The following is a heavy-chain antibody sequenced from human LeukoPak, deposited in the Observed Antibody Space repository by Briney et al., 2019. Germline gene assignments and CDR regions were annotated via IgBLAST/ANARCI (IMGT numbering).Heavy chain of an antibody. V-gene: IGHV3-7*01. Sequence: GGSLRLSCAASGFTFSGHWMSWVRRAPAKGLEWVAHMNGDGSQIYYMDCVKGRFTISRDNAKNSLYLQMNGLRAEDTAVYYCVAWGNSGNSWGQGTMVIVSS. D-gene: IGHD1-26*01. CDR1: GFTFSGHW. CDR3: VAWGNSGNS. CDR2: MNGDGSQI. J-gene: IGHJ3*01.